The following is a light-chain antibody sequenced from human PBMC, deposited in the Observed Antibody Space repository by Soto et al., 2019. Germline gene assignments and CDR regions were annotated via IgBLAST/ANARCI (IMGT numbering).Light chain of an antibody. J-gene: IGLJ2*01. Sequence: QSALTQPPSVSGTPGQRVTISCSGSSPNVGNNYVYWYRQFPGAAPKLLIYRSDQRPSGVPDRFSGSKSDTSASLAISGLRSEDEADYYCAAWDDNLSVVLFGGGTKLTVL. V-gene: IGLV1-47*01. CDR1: SPNVGNNY. CDR2: RSD. CDR3: AAWDDNLSVVL.